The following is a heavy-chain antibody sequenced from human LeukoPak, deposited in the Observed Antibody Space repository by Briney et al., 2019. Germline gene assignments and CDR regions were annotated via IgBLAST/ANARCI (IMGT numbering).Heavy chain of an antibody. CDR3: AVNGYDYYFDY. CDR1: GGSISSDGYY. J-gene: IGHJ4*02. V-gene: IGHV4-39*01. Sequence: SETLSLTCTVSGGSISSDGYYWGWIRQPPGKGLEWIGSIYYSGSTCYNPSLRSRVTIPVDTSKNQFSLKLSSVTAADTAVYYCAVNGYDYYFDYWGQGTLVTVSS. D-gene: IGHD5-12*01. CDR2: IYYSGST.